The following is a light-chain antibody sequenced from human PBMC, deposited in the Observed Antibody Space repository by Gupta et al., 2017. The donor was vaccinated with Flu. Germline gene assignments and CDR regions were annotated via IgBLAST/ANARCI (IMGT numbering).Light chain of an antibody. CDR2: GAS. CDR3: QQYGSSPFT. V-gene: IGKV3-20*01. Sequence: IEFTQSPGTLSLPPGERGTLSCRASKSVSSSYLTWYQQKPGQAPRLLIYGASSRATGIPDRFSGSGSGTDFTLTISRLEPEDFAVYYCQQYGSSPFTFGPGTKVDIK. J-gene: IGKJ3*01. CDR1: KSVSSSY.